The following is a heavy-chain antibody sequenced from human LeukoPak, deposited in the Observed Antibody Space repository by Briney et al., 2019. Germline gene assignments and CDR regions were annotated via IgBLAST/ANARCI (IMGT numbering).Heavy chain of an antibody. V-gene: IGHV3-48*01. Sequence: GGSLRLSCAASGFTFSSYNMNWVRQAPGKGLEWLSYISSSSNTIYYADSVEGRFTISRDNDKESLYLQMSSLRAEDTAVYYCARDTDTNWFNPWGQGTLVTVSS. CDR1: GFTFSSYN. J-gene: IGHJ5*02. CDR3: ARDTDTNWFNP. CDR2: ISSSSNTI. D-gene: IGHD2-8*02.